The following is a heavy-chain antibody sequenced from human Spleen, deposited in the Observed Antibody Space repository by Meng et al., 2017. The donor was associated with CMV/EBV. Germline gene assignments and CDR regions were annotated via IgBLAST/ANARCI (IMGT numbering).Heavy chain of an antibody. CDR2: IYSGGST. J-gene: IGHJ6*02. CDR1: GFTVSSNY. D-gene: IGHD2-2*01. V-gene: IGHV3-66*02. Sequence: GESLKISCAASGFTVSSNYMSWVRQAPGKGLEWVSVIYSGGSTYYADSVKGRFTIPRDNSKNTLYLQMNSLRAEDTAVYYCARTLAEVCSSTSCDYYYYYGMDVWGQGTTVTVSS. CDR3: ARTLAEVCSSTSCDYYYYYGMDV.